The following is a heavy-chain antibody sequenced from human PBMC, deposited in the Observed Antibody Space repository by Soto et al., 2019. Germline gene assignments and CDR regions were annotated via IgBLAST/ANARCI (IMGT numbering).Heavy chain of an antibody. J-gene: IGHJ6*02. CDR2: INPNSGDT. CDR3: AKGGAIVAAGTRVYLYNAMDV. CDR1: GYTFTGYY. V-gene: IGHV1-2*02. D-gene: IGHD1-26*01. Sequence: ASVKVSCKASGYTFTGYYVHWVRQAPGQGMEWMGWINPNSGDTYLAQRFQGRVTMNRDTSIGTAYMELRGLTSDDTAEYYCAKGGAIVAAGTRVYLYNAMDVWGQGTTVTVSS.